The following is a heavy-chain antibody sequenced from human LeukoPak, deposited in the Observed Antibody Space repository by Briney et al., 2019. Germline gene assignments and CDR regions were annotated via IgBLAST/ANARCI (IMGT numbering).Heavy chain of an antibody. CDR1: GFTFSSYS. J-gene: IGHJ4*02. CDR2: ISSSSSYI. Sequence: GGSLRLSCAASGFTFSSYSMNWVRQAPGKGLEWVSSISSSSSYIYYADSVKGRFTISRDNAKNSLYLQMHSLRAEDTAVYYCARDNWKESYVDYWGQGTLVTVSS. D-gene: IGHD1-20*01. CDR3: ARDNWKESYVDY. V-gene: IGHV3-21*01.